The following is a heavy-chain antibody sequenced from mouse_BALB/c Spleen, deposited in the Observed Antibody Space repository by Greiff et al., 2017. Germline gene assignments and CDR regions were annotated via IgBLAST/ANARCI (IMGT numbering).Heavy chain of an antibody. CDR2: INPSTGYT. V-gene: IGHV1-7*01. D-gene: IGHD2-3*01. CDR1: GYTFTSYW. Sequence: VQLQQSGAELAKPGASVKMSCKASGYTFTSYWMHWVKQWPGQGLEWIGYINPSTGYTEYNQKFKDKATLTADKSSSTAYMQLSSLTSEDSAVYYCARSRWLDAMDYWGQGTSVTVSS. J-gene: IGHJ4*01. CDR3: ARSRWLDAMDY.